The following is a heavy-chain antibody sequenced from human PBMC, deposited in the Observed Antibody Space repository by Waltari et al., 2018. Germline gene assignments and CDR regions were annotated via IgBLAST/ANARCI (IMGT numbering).Heavy chain of an antibody. CDR3: AREHYGGGF. CDR1: RFSDRCTI. J-gene: IGHJ4*02. D-gene: IGHD4-17*01. V-gene: IGHV3-53*01. CDR2: IYSGGTT. Sequence: VQLVVCGGGLFQTGGSLRLSCPACRFSDRCTIMTWVRQAPGKGLEWVSVIYSGGTTYYADSVKGRFTISRDNSKNTVYLQLNSLTVEDTAVYYCAREHYGGGFWGQGTLVTVSS.